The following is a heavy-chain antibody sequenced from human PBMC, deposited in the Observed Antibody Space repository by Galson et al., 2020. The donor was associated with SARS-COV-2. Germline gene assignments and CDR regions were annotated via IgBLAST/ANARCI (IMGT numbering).Heavy chain of an antibody. CDR2: TFYRAKWYD. Sequence: SQTLSLTCAISGDSLSSNSTSWNWIRQSPSRGLEWLGRTFYRAKWYDEYAPSVKSRLTIKPDTYKNQVSLHLNSVTPEDTAVYYCARDTYKSWYFELWGRGTLVTVSS. D-gene: IGHD1-20*01. J-gene: IGHJ2*01. CDR1: GDSLSSNSTS. V-gene: IGHV6-1*01. CDR3: ARDTYKSWYFEL.